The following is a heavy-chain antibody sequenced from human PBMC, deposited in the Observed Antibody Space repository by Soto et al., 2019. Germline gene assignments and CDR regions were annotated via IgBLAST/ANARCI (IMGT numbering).Heavy chain of an antibody. CDR2: IWYDGSNK. CDR1: GFTFSSYG. CDR3: ARASCSSTSCYALDYYYYGMDV. V-gene: IGHV3-33*01. Sequence: QVQLVESGGGVVQPGRSLRLSCAASGFTFSSYGMHWVRQAPGKGLEWVAVIWYDGSNKYHADSVKGRFTISRDNSKNTLYLQMNRLRVEDTAVYYCARASCSSTSCYALDYYYYGMDVWGQGTTVTVSS. D-gene: IGHD2-2*01. J-gene: IGHJ6*02.